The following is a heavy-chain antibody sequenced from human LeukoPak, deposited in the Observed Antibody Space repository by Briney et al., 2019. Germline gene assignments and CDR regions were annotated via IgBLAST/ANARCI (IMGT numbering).Heavy chain of an antibody. V-gene: IGHV3-48*01. Sequence: GGSLRLSCAASGFTLSSYWMSWVRQAPGKWLEWVSYISSSSSRIYYGDSVKGRFTISRDNAKNSVYLQMNSLRAEDTAVYYCARDSRASRIQYGYYYMDVWGKGTTVTVSS. CDR3: ARDSRASRIQYGYYYMDV. D-gene: IGHD3-10*01. CDR1: GFTLSSYW. CDR2: ISSSSSRI. J-gene: IGHJ6*03.